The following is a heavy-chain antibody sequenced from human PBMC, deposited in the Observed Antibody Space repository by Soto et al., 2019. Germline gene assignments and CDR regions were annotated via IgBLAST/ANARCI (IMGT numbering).Heavy chain of an antibody. CDR1: EYTFTGYY. CDR3: ARESLTMVRGVIKISYYYYGMDV. D-gene: IGHD3-10*01. Sequence: ASVKVSCKASEYTFTGYYMHWVRQAPGQGLEWMGWINPNSGGTNYAQKFQGWVTMTRDTSISTAYMELSRLRSDDTAVYYCARESLTMVRGVIKISYYYYGMDVWGQGTTVTVSS. V-gene: IGHV1-2*04. CDR2: INPNSGGT. J-gene: IGHJ6*02.